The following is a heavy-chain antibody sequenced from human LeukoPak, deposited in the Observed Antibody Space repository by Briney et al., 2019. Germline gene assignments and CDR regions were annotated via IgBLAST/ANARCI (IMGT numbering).Heavy chain of an antibody. V-gene: IGHV3-74*01. CDR2: INSDVSST. CDR1: GFTFSTYW. J-gene: IGHJ4*02. Sequence: GGSLTLSCAPCGFTFSTYWMHWVRQAPGKGVVWVSHINSDVSSTHYADSVKGRFTISRDNAESTLYLQMSSLRVEDTAVYDCASRNYSLDHWGQGALVTVSS. CDR3: ASRNYSLDH. D-gene: IGHD3-10*01.